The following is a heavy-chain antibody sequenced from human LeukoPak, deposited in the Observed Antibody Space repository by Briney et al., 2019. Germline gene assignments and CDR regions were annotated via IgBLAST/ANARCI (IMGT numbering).Heavy chain of an antibody. CDR2: IYSGGTT. J-gene: IGHJ4*02. D-gene: IGHD6-13*01. CDR1: GFTVSNNF. V-gene: IGHV3-53*01. Sequence: GGSLRLSCAASGFTVSNNFMSWARQAPGKGLEWVSVIYSGGTTYYADSVKGRFTISRDNSKNTLYLQMNSLRAEDTAVFYCARGHADSSGSWYGRFDYWGQGTLVTVSS. CDR3: ARGHADSSGSWYGRFDY.